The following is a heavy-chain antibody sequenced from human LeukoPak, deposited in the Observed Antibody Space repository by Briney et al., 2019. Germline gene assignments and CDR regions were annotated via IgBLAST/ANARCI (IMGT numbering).Heavy chain of an antibody. CDR1: GGSISSSNW. J-gene: IGHJ4*02. CDR3: ARERWAVANQ. D-gene: IGHD6-19*01. Sequence: PSGTLSLTCAVSGGSISSSNWWSWVRQPPGKGLEWIGRIYTSGSTNYNPSLKSRVTISVDTSKNQFSLKLSSVTAADTAVYYCARERWAVANQWGQGTLVTVSS. V-gene: IGHV4-4*02. CDR2: IYTSGST.